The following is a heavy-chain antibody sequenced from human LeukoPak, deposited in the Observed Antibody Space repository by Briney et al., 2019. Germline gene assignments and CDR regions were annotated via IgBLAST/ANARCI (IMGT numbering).Heavy chain of an antibody. CDR3: ARDHNYAFDN. Sequence: PGGSLRLSCAASGFTFSDYSMNWVRQAPGKGLEWISYIGISSGNTKYADSVKGRFTISGDSAKSSLYLQMNSLRVEDTAVYYCARDHNYAFDNWGQGILVTVSS. V-gene: IGHV3-48*04. CDR1: GFTFSDYS. CDR2: IGISSGNT. J-gene: IGHJ4*02. D-gene: IGHD1-1*01.